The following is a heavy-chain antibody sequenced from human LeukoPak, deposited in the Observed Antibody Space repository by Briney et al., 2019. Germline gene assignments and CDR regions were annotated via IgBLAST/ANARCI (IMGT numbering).Heavy chain of an antibody. J-gene: IGHJ6*04. CDR1: GFTFSSYE. CDR3: ARLVGMYYYYGMDV. V-gene: IGHV3-48*03. D-gene: IGHD6-19*01. Sequence: GGSLRLSCAASGFTFSSYEMNWVRQAPGKGLEWVSYISSSGSTIYYADSVKGRFTISRDNAKNSLYLQMNSLRAEDTAVYYCARLVGMYYYYGMDVWGKGTTVTVSS. CDR2: ISSSGSTI.